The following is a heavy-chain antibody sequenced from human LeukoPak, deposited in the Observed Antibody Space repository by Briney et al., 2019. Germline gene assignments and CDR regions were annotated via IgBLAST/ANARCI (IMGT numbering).Heavy chain of an antibody. J-gene: IGHJ4*02. Sequence: GGSLRLSCAASGFTVSGNYMSWVRQAPGKGLEWLSVIYKGGNTYYADSVKGRFTLSRDSSKNTVFLQMDSLRAEDTAVYYCAGDPGYGLGVAYGDYWGQGTLVTVSS. CDR1: GFTVSGNY. CDR2: IYKGGNT. D-gene: IGHD3-10*01. V-gene: IGHV3-66*01. CDR3: AGDPGYGLGVAYGDY.